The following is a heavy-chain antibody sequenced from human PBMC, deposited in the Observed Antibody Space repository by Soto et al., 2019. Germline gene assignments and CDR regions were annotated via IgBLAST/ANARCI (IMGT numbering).Heavy chain of an antibody. V-gene: IGHV3-23*01. J-gene: IGHJ6*02. CDR1: GFTFSTHA. Sequence: GGSLRLSCVASGFTFSTHAMSWVRQAPGKGLEWVSTFSGSGGNIYYAESVKGRLTISRDDSKNTLYLQMNSLRVEDTAVYYCAKDPPWTVGPLAMDVWGQGTTV. D-gene: IGHD2-2*01. CDR3: AKDPPWTVGPLAMDV. CDR2: FSGSGGNI.